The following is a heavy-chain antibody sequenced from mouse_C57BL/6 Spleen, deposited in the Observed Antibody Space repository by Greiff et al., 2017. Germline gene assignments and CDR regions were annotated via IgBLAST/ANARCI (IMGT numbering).Heavy chain of an antibody. Sequence: EVQLQQSGPELVKPGASVKIPCKASGYTFTDYNMDWVKQSHGKSLEWIGDINPNNGGTIYNQKFKGKATLTVDKSSSTAYMELRSLTSEDTAVYYCARRIYYYNSSYFDYWGQGTTLTVSS. CDR2: INPNNGGT. J-gene: IGHJ2*01. CDR3: ARRIYYYNSSYFDY. V-gene: IGHV1-18*01. D-gene: IGHD1-1*01. CDR1: GYTFTDYN.